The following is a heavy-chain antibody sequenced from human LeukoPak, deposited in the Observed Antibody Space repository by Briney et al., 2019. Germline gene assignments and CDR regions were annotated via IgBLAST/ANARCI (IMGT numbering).Heavy chain of an antibody. CDR2: ISGSGGST. V-gene: IGHV3-23*01. Sequence: HAGGSLRLSCAASGFTFSSYAMSWVRQAPGKGLEWVSAISGSGGSTYYADSVKGRFTISRDNSKNTLYLQMNSLRAEDTAVYYCAKDHRSSPMGDYWGQGTLVTVSS. CDR3: AKDHRSSPMGDY. J-gene: IGHJ4*02. CDR1: GFTFSSYA. D-gene: IGHD3-10*01.